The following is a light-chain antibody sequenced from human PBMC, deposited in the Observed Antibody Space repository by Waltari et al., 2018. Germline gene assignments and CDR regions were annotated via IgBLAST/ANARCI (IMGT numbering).Light chain of an antibody. J-gene: IGLJ2*01. CDR1: AFPKKY. CDR3: YSTDNSGNYRV. V-gene: IGLV3-10*01. Sequence: SSALTQPPSVSVSPGQTARITCSGDAFPKKYVSCYQQKSGQAPVLVIYEDNTRASGIPERFSGSTSGTVATLSVSGAQVDDEADYYCYSTDNSGNYRVFGGGTKLTVL. CDR2: EDN.